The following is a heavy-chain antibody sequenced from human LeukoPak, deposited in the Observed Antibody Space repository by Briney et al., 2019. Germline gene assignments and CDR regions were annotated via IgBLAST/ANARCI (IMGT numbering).Heavy chain of an antibody. CDR2: IYYSGST. J-gene: IGHJ4*02. D-gene: IGHD3-10*01. CDR1: GGSISSSSYY. CDR3: ARAYGSSYFDY. Sequence: SETLSLTCTVSGGSISSSSYYWGWIRQPPGKGLEWIGSIYYSGSTYYNPSRKSRVTISVDTSKNQFSLKLSSVTAADTAVYYCARAYGSSYFDYWGQGTLVTVSS. V-gene: IGHV4-39*07.